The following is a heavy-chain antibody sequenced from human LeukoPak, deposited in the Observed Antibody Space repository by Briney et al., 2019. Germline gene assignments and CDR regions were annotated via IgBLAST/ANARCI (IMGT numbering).Heavy chain of an antibody. J-gene: IGHJ4*02. D-gene: IGHD3-22*01. Sequence: PSETLSLTCTVSGRSISSYYWSWIRQPPGKGLERIGYIYYSGSTNYNPSLKSRVTISVDTSKNQFSLKLSSVTAADTAVYYCARGHYDSSGYVDYWGQGTLVTVSS. CDR1: GRSISSYY. CDR2: IYYSGST. V-gene: IGHV4-59*01. CDR3: ARGHYDSSGYVDY.